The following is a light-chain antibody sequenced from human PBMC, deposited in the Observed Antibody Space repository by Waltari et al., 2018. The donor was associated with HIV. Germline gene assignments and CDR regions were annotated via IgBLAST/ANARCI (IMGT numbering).Light chain of an antibody. V-gene: IGLV1-51*01. CDR1: SPNIGSNR. CDR2: DNT. Sequence: QSVLTQPPSVSAAPGQKVTISCSGSSPNIGSNRVFWYQQLPGTAPKLLIYDNTKRPSGIPDRFAGSKSGTLATLGITGLQTVDEADYYCGTWDSSLSAVLFGGGTKLTVL. CDR3: GTWDSSLSAVL. J-gene: IGLJ2*01.